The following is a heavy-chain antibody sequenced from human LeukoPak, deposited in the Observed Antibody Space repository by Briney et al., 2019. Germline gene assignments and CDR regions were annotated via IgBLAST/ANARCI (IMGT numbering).Heavy chain of an antibody. Sequence: GGSLRLSCEASGFTFSTYAMTWVRQAPGKGLEWVSAISGSGGSTYYADSVKGRFTISRDISKNTLYLQMNSLRAEDTAVYYCAKDRAAYGTGSYYDHWGQGTLVTVSS. D-gene: IGHD3-10*01. J-gene: IGHJ4*02. CDR2: ISGSGGST. V-gene: IGHV3-23*01. CDR3: AKDRAAYGTGSYYDH. CDR1: GFTFSTYA.